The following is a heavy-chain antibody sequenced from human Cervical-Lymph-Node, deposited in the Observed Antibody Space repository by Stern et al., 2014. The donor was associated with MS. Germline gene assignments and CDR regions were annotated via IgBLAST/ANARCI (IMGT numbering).Heavy chain of an antibody. J-gene: IGHJ6*02. D-gene: IGHD6-6*01. CDR2: IIPIFGTA. CDR3: ARDSVAARSYYYYGMDV. V-gene: IGHV1-69*01. CDR1: GGTFSSYA. Sequence: QVQLVESGAEVKKPGSSVKVSCKASGGTFSSYAISWVRQAPGQGLEWMGGIIPIFGTANYAQKFQGRVTITADESTSTAYMELSSLRSEDTAVYYCARDSVAARSYYYYGMDVWGQGTTVTVSS.